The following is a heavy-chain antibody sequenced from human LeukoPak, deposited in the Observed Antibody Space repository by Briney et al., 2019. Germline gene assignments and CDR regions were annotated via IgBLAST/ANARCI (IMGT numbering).Heavy chain of an antibody. J-gene: IGHJ5*02. V-gene: IGHV3-20*04. CDR1: GFTFDDYG. Sequence: GGSLRLSCAASGFTFDDYGMSWVRQAPGKGREWVSGINWNGGSTGYADSAKGRFTISRDNAKTSLYLQMNSLRAEDTALYYCARVLYSSSSGWFDPWGQGTLVTVSS. D-gene: IGHD6-6*01. CDR3: ARVLYSSSSGWFDP. CDR2: INWNGGST.